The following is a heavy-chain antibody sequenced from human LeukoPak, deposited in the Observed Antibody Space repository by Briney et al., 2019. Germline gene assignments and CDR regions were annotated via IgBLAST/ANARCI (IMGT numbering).Heavy chain of an antibody. CDR3: AKPDY. Sequence: GRSLRLSCAASGFTFSSYGMHWVRQAPGKGLEWVAVISYDGSNKYYADSVRGRFTISRDNSKNTLYLQMNSLKAEDTAVYYCAKPDYWGQGTLVTVSS. V-gene: IGHV3-30*18. CDR1: GFTFSSYG. CDR2: ISYDGSNK. J-gene: IGHJ4*02.